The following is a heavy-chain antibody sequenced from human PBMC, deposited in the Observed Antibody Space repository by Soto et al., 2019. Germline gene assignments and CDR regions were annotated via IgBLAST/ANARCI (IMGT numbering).Heavy chain of an antibody. CDR3: ARQRGSINTSYD. CDR1: GGSISSGSYY. CDR2: IYYSGRT. V-gene: IGHV4-39*01. D-gene: IGHD2-2*01. J-gene: IGHJ4*02. Sequence: QLQLQESGPGLVKPSETLSLTCTVSGGSISSGSYYWGWIRQPPGKGLEWIGSIYYSGRTYYNPSLKSRVTISVDMTKNLFSLKLSSVIAAGTAVYYCARQRGSINTSYDWGQGTLVTVSS.